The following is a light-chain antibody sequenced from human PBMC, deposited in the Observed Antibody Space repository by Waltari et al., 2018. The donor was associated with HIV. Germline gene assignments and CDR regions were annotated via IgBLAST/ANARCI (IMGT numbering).Light chain of an antibody. CDR1: SSDVGTYKH. Sequence: QSALTQPASVSASPGQSITISCTGSSSDVGTYKHVPWYQQHPGKAPRLIIYEVSKRPSGVSNRYSASKSGKTASLTVSGLRAEDEADYFCSSYAGSKNLVVFGGGTKLTVL. CDR2: EVS. CDR3: SSYAGSKNLVV. J-gene: IGLJ2*01. V-gene: IGLV2-23*02.